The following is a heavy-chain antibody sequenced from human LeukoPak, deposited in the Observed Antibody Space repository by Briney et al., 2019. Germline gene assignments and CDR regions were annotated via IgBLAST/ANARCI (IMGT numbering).Heavy chain of an antibody. V-gene: IGHV4-59*06. J-gene: IGHJ2*01. CDR3: ARAILTPSGFVWHFDL. CDR1: GGSISSYY. D-gene: IGHD3-3*01. Sequence: SETLSLTCTVSGGSISSYYWSWIRQHPGKGLEWIGYTHYSGSAYYNPSLKSRVTISVDTSKSQFSLKLSSVTAADTAVYYCARAILTPSGFVWHFDLWGRGNLVSVSS. CDR2: THYSGSA.